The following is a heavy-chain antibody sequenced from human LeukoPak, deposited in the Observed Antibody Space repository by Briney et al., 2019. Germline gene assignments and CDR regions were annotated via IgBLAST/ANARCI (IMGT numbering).Heavy chain of an antibody. CDR1: GGSFSGYY. CDR2: INHSGST. Sequence: PSETLSLTCAVYGGSFSGYYWSWIRQPPGKGLEWIGEINHSGSTNYNPSLKSRVTISVDTSKSQFSLKLSSVTAADTAVYYCARNYGDYYYYYMDVRGKGTTVTVSS. D-gene: IGHD4-17*01. V-gene: IGHV4-34*01. J-gene: IGHJ6*03. CDR3: ARNYGDYYYYYMDV.